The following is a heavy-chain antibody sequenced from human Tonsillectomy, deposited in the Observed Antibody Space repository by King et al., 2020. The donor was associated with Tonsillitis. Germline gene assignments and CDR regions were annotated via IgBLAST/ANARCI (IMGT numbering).Heavy chain of an antibody. D-gene: IGHD3-10*01. CDR2: ISGSGGST. CDR1: GLIFSNYP. CDR3: AKDLHDRGSDAFDF. J-gene: IGHJ3*01. Sequence: VQLVESGGGLVQPGGSLRLSCVASGLIFSNYPMSWVRQAPGKGLEWVSSISGSGGSTYYADSVKGRFTISRDNSKNTVYLQMNSLRAEDTAVYYCAKDLHDRGSDAFDFWGQGTMVTVSS. V-gene: IGHV3-23*04.